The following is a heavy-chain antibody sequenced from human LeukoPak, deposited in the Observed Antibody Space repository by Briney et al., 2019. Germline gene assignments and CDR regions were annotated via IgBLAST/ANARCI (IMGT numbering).Heavy chain of an antibody. CDR2: IWYDGSNK. J-gene: IGHJ4*02. CDR3: ARDMEVAGTSIDY. V-gene: IGHV3-33*01. D-gene: IGHD6-19*01. Sequence: PGGSLRLSCAASGFTFSSYGMHWVRQAPGKGLEWVAVIWYDGSNKYYADSVKGRFTISRDNSKNMLYLQMYSLRAEDTAVYYCARDMEVAGTSIDYWGQGTLVTVSS. CDR1: GFTFSSYG.